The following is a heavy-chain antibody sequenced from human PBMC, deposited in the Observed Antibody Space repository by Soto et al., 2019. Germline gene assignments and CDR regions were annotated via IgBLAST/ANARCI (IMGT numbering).Heavy chain of an antibody. J-gene: IGHJ5*01. CDR1: GFTFYTYA. CDR3: AKGRLAVGSDWFDS. CDR2: IDSDGTDT. V-gene: IGHV3-23*05. Sequence: EASGFTFYTYAMIWVRQAPGKGLEWVTAIDSDGTDTYYADFVKGRFTVSRDNSKNTLYLQMRSLTAEDTDLYYCAKGRLAVGSDWFDSWGPGTLVTVSS. D-gene: IGHD1-26*01.